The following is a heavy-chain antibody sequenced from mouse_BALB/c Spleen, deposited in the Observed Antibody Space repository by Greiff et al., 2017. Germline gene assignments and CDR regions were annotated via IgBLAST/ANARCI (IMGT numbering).Heavy chain of an antibody. Sequence: QVQLQQSGAELVKPGASVKMSCKAFGYTFTTYPIEWMKQNHGKSLEWIGNFHPYNDDTKYNEKFKAKAKLTVEKSSSTVYLELSRLTSDDSAVYYCAMATATGWYFDVWGAGTTVTVSS. J-gene: IGHJ1*01. D-gene: IGHD1-2*01. CDR1: GYTFTTYP. V-gene: IGHV1-47*01. CDR2: FHPYNDDT. CDR3: AMATATGWYFDV.